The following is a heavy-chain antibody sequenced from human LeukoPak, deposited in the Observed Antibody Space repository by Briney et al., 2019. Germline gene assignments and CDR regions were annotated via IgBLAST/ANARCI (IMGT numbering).Heavy chain of an antibody. CDR2: ISSSRSPI. CDR3: ARDRVAAAGTGWFDP. Sequence: PGGSLRLSCAASGVTFSSYSMNWVRQAPGKGLEWVAYISSSRSPIYYADSLKGRFTISRDNAKNSLYLQMNSLRAEDTAVYYCARDRVAAAGTGWFDPWGQGTLVTVSS. D-gene: IGHD6-13*01. J-gene: IGHJ5*02. V-gene: IGHV3-48*01. CDR1: GVTFSSYS.